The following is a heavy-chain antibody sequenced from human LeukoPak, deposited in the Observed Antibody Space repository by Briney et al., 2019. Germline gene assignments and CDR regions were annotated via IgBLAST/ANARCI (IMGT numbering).Heavy chain of an antibody. J-gene: IGHJ4*02. CDR3: ARSDFNFDY. V-gene: IGHV3-74*01. Sequence: GGSLRLSCAASGFTFNNYAMTWVRQAPGKGLVWVSRINKDGSSTSYAESVQGRFTFSRDNAKNTLYLQMNSLRDEDTAVYYCARSDFNFDYWGQGTLVTVSS. CDR2: INKDGSST. CDR1: GFTFNNYA. D-gene: IGHD2-21*02.